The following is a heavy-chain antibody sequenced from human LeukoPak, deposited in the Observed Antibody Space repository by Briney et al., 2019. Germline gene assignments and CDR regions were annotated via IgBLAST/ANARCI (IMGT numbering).Heavy chain of an antibody. CDR2: IFLRGST. D-gene: IGHD5-12*01. CDR3: ATMPGRYSGYDSLYYFDY. CDR1: GGSISSYY. J-gene: IGHJ4*02. Sequence: SEGLSLTCTVSGGSISSYYWSWIRQPPGKGLEWIGYIFLRGSTNSNPSLKSRVTISVDTSKNQFSLKLSSVTAADTAVYYCATMPGRYSGYDSLYYFDYWGQGTLVTVSS. V-gene: IGHV4-59*01.